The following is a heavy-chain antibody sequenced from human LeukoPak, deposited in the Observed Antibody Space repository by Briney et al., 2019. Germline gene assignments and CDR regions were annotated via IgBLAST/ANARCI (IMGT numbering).Heavy chain of an antibody. CDR3: ASGYSSSSYWFDP. CDR2: IYYSGST. CDR1: GGSISSSSYY. V-gene: IGHV4-39*07. D-gene: IGHD6-6*01. Sequence: PSETLSLTCTVSGGSISSSSYYWGWIRQPPGKGLEWIGSIYYSGSTYYNPSLKSRVTVSVDTSKNQFSLRLSSVTAADTAVYYCASGYSSSSYWFDPWGQGTLVTVSS. J-gene: IGHJ5*02.